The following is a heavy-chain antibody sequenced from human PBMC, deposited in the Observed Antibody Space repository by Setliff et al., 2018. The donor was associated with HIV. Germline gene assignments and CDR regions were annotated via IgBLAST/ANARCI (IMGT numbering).Heavy chain of an antibody. D-gene: IGHD3-10*01. V-gene: IGHV4-59*01. CDR3: ARASYYGSGIYYIWGYFDY. CDR1: RGSISRYY. Sequence: SETLSLTCTVSRGSISRYYWSWIRQPPGKGLEWIGYIYYTGTTKYNPSLKSRVTISADTSKNQFSLKLSSVTAADTAFYYCARASYYGSGIYYIWGYFDYWGQGTLVTVSS. CDR2: IYYTGTT. J-gene: IGHJ4*02.